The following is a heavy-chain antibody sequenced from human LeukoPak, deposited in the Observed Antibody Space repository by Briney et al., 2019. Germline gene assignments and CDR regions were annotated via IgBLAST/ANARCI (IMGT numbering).Heavy chain of an antibody. CDR2: IYYSGST. Sequence: SETLSLTCTVSGGSISSYYWSWIRQPPGKGLEWIGYIYYSGSTNYNPSLKSRVTISVDTSKNQFSLKLSSVTAADTAVYYCARGLDWYNWFDPWGQGTLVTVSP. V-gene: IGHV4-59*01. D-gene: IGHD3-3*01. CDR3: ARGLDWYNWFDP. J-gene: IGHJ5*02. CDR1: GGSISSYY.